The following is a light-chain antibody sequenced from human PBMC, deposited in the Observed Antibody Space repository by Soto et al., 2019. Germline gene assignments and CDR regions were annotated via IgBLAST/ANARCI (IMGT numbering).Light chain of an antibody. V-gene: IGLV2-14*01. CDR3: NSYTSSRSLV. Sequence: QSALTQPASVSGSPGQSITISCTGTSSDIGGYNYVSWYQHHPGKAPKLMIYEVSNRPSGVSNRFSGSKSGNTVSLTISGLQAEDEADYYCNSYTSSRSLVFGGGTKLTVL. CDR1: SSDIGGYNY. J-gene: IGLJ3*02. CDR2: EVS.